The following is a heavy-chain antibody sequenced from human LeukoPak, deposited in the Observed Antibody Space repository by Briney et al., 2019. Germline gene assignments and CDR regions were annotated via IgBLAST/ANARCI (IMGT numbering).Heavy chain of an antibody. CDR2: INAGNGNT. CDR3: ARVKPYSSSWYDY. V-gene: IGHV1-3*01. Sequence: GASVKVSCTASGYTSTSYAMHWVRQAPGQRLEWMGWINAGNGNTKYSQKFQGRVTITRDTSASTAYMELSSLRSEDTAVYYCARVKPYSSSWYDYWGQGTLVTVSS. J-gene: IGHJ4*02. D-gene: IGHD6-13*01. CDR1: GYTSTSYA.